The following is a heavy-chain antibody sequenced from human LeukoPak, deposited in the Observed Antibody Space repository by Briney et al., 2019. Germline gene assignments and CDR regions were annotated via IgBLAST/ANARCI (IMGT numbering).Heavy chain of an antibody. J-gene: IGHJ4*02. CDR1: GFTFSSYA. D-gene: IGHD6-19*01. Sequence: GGSLRLSCAASGFTFSSYAMSWVRQAPGKGLEWVSAISGSGGSTYYADSVKGRFTISRDNSKNTLYLQMNSLRAEDTAVYYCTTAPYSSGWYENFDYWGQGTLVTVSS. CDR2: ISGSGGST. CDR3: TTAPYSSGWYENFDY. V-gene: IGHV3-23*01.